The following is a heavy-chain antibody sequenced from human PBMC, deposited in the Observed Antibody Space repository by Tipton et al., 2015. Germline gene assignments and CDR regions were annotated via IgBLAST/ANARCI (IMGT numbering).Heavy chain of an antibody. CDR3: ARGDSSGPDY. CDR2: IIPIFGTT. Sequence: QSGPEVKKPGASVKVSCKASGYTFTSSDINRVRQAPGQGLEWMGGIIPIFGTTSYAQKFQGRVTMTADESTSTAYMEVSSLRSEDTAVYYCARGDSSGPDYWGQGTLVTVSS. V-gene: IGHV1-69*13. J-gene: IGHJ4*02. D-gene: IGHD6-19*01. CDR1: GYTFTSSD.